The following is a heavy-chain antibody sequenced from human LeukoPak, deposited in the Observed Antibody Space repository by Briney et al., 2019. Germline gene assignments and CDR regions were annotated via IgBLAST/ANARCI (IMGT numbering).Heavy chain of an antibody. CDR2: IYYSGST. D-gene: IGHD3-10*02. CDR1: GGSISSYY. Sequence: SETLSLTCTVSGGSISSYYWSWIRQPPGKGLEWIGYIYYSGSTNYNPPLKSRVTISVDTSKNQFSLKLSSVTAADTAVYYCARVYVDAFDIWGQGTMVTVSS. J-gene: IGHJ3*02. V-gene: IGHV4-59*01. CDR3: ARVYVDAFDI.